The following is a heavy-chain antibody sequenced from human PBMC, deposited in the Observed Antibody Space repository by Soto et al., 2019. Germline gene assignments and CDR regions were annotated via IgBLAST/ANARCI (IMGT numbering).Heavy chain of an antibody. V-gene: IGHV1-69*13. J-gene: IGHJ4*02. CDR3: ARDSGAKLSSS. Sequence: ASVKVSCKASGGTFSSYRINWVRQAPGQGREWVGGIVPIYRTADYAQKFQGRVTITADESARTAYMELRSLKSQDTAVYYCARDSGAKLSSSWGQGTLVTVSS. D-gene: IGHD6-13*01. CDR2: IVPIYRTA. CDR1: GGTFSSYR.